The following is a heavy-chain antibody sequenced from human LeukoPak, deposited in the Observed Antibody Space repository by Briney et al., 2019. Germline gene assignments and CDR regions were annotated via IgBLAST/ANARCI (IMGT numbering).Heavy chain of an antibody. CDR2: IYYTGST. J-gene: IGHJ4*02. D-gene: IGHD5-24*01. V-gene: IGHV4-39*07. Sequence: SETLSLTCSVSGGSISSASYYWGWIRQPPGKGLEWIASIYYTGSTYYNPSLKSRVTISIDTSKNQFSLRANSVTAADTAMYYCARDNDGSDYWGQGTLVTVSS. CDR3: ARDNDGSDY. CDR1: GGSISSASYY.